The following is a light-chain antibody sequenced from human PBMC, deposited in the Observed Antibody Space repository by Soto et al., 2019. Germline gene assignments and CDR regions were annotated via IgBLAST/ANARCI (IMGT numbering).Light chain of an antibody. CDR2: GAS. Sequence: ILMTQSPATLSVSPGERVTLSCRASRGVSSDLAWYQQKPGQAPRLLIYGASVRATGVPARFSGRGSGTDFTLTISGLQSDDFAVYYCQQFNNWPPWTFGQGTNVDNK. CDR3: QQFNNWPPWT. CDR1: RGVSSD. J-gene: IGKJ1*01. V-gene: IGKV3-15*01.